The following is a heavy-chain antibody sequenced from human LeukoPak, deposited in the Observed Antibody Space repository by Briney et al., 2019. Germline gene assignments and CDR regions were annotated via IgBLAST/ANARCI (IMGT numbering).Heavy chain of an antibody. Sequence: GESLKISCKGSGYIFSTNWIGWVRQTPGKGLEWVGIIYPGDSDTRYSPSFQGQVTISADKSISAAYLQWSSLKASDTAMYYCARHKADSSGWYDTEIAFDIWGQGTMVTVSS. CDR3: ARHKADSSGWYDTEIAFDI. CDR1: GYIFSTNW. J-gene: IGHJ3*02. CDR2: IYPGDSDT. V-gene: IGHV5-51*01. D-gene: IGHD6-19*01.